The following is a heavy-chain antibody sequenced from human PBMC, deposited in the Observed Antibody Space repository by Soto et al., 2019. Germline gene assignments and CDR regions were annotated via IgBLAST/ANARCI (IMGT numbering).Heavy chain of an antibody. CDR2: ISSSSSYT. D-gene: IGHD6-6*01. CDR1: GFTFSDYY. J-gene: IGHJ4*02. CDR3: AREGKAARDFDY. Sequence: GGSLRLSCAASGFTFSDYYMSWIRQAPGKGLEWVSYISSSSSYTNYADSVEGRFTISRDNAKNSLYLQMNSLRAEDTAVYYCAREGKAARDFDYWGQGTLVTVSS. V-gene: IGHV3-11*06.